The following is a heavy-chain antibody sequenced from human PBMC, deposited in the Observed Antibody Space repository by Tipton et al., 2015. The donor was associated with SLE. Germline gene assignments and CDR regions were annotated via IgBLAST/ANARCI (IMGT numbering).Heavy chain of an antibody. CDR2: IYYSGST. Sequence: TLSLTCTVSGGSISGFYWSWIRQPPGKGLEWIGYIYYSGSTNYNPSLKSRVTISVDTSKNQFSLKLSSVTAADTAVYYCARDPHSSGYYDGWYFDLWGRGTLVTVSS. CDR1: GGSISGFY. V-gene: IGHV4-59*01. CDR3: ARDPHSSGYYDGWYFDL. J-gene: IGHJ2*01. D-gene: IGHD3-22*01.